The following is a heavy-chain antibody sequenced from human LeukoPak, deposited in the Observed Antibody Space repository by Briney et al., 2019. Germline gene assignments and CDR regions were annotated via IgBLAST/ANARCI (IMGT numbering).Heavy chain of an antibody. J-gene: IGHJ3*02. V-gene: IGHV3-21*01. Sequence: GGSLRLSCAASGFTFSSYSMNWVRQAPGKGLEWVSSISSSSSYIYYADSVKGRFTISRDNAKNSLYLQMNSLRAEDTAVYYCARDDDYGDPNDAFDIWGQGTMVTVSS. CDR2: ISSSSSYI. CDR3: ARDDDYGDPNDAFDI. D-gene: IGHD4-17*01. CDR1: GFTFSSYS.